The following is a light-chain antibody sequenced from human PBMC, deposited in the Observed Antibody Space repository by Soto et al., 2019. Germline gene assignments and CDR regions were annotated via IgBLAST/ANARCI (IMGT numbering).Light chain of an antibody. CDR2: DAS. V-gene: IGKV3-11*01. CDR1: QSVSSY. CDR3: QQRSNWPPIT. J-gene: IGKJ5*01. Sequence: EIVLTQSPATLSLSPGERATLSCRASQSVSSYLAWYQQKPGQAPRLLIYDASDRATGIPARFSGSGSGTDFTLTNSSLDSEDFAVYYCQQRSNWPPITFGQGTRLEMK.